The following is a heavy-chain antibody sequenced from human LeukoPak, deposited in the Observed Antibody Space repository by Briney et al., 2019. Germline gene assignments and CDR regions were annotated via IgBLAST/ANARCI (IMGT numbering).Heavy chain of an antibody. J-gene: IGHJ4*02. CDR1: GVSTSSDH. Sequence: SETLSLTCTVSGVSTSSDHWSWIRQPLEKGLEWIGCISYRGSTNYNPSLKSRVTISIDTSKKHFSLKLTSVTAADTGVYYCARGRGLGVITPYSDSWGQGTLVTVSS. CDR3: ARGRGLGVITPYSDS. D-gene: IGHD3-16*02. CDR2: ISYRGST. V-gene: IGHV4-59*08.